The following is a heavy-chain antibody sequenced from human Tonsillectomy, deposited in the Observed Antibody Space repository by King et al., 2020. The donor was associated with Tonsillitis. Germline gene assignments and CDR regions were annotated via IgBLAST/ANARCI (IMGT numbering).Heavy chain of an antibody. D-gene: IGHD5-18*01. Sequence: VQLQQWGAGLLKPSETLSLTCAVYGGSFSGYYWSWIRQPPGKGREWFGETNHSGSTNYNPSPKSRVTISVDTSKNQFSLKLSSVTAADTAVYYCARGGTAMEAYYYYGMDVWGQGTTVTVSS. CDR2: TNHSGST. J-gene: IGHJ6*02. CDR3: ARGGTAMEAYYYYGMDV. CDR1: GGSFSGYY. V-gene: IGHV4-34*01.